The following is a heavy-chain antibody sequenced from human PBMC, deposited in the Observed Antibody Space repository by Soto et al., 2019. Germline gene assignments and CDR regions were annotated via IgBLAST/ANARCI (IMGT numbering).Heavy chain of an antibody. CDR3: ARRGPGTYFDY. Sequence: GGSLRLSCAASGFTFSSYAMSWVRQAPGKGLEWVSAISGSGGTTYYADSVKGRFTISRDNSKNTLYLQMNNLRAEDTAVYYCARRGPGTYFDYWGQGTLVTVSS. V-gene: IGHV3-23*01. D-gene: IGHD6-13*01. CDR1: GFTFSSYA. CDR2: ISGSGGTT. J-gene: IGHJ4*02.